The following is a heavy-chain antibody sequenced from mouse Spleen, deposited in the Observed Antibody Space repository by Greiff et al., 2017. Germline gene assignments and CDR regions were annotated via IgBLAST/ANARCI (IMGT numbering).Heavy chain of an antibody. CDR1: GYTFTDYY. D-gene: IGHD3-1*01. CDR2: INPNNGGT. V-gene: IGHV1-26*01. CDR3: ARRGATGDYFDY. J-gene: IGHJ2*01. Sequence: EVQLQQSGPELVKPGASVKISCKASGYTFTDYYMNWVKQSHGKSLEWIGDINPNNGGTSYNQKFKGKATLTVDKSSSTAYMELRSLTSEDSAVYYCARRGATGDYFDYWGQGTTLTVSS.